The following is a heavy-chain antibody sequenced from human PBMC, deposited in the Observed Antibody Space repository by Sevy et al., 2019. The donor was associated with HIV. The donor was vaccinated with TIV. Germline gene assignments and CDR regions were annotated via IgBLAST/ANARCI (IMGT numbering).Heavy chain of an antibody. CDR3: AKDLDIVAVAAAIRLSY. J-gene: IGHJ4*02. Sequence: GGSLRLSCAASGFTFRNYAMSWVRQAPGKGLEWVSALSGTGGSTYYADSVKGRFTISRDNSKNTLYLQMNSLRVEGTAVYYCAKDLDIVAVAAAIRLSYWGQGTLVTVSS. V-gene: IGHV3-23*01. D-gene: IGHD2-2*01. CDR2: LSGTGGST. CDR1: GFTFRNYA.